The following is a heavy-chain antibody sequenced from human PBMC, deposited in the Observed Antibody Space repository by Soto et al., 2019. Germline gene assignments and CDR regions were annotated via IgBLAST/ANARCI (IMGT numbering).Heavy chain of an antibody. V-gene: IGHV3-30-3*01. CDR2: ISYDGSNK. CDR1: GFTFSSYA. J-gene: IGHJ4*02. CDR3: ARNDNVDIVATGGFDY. D-gene: IGHD5-12*01. Sequence: GGSLRLSCAASGFTFSSYAMHWVRQAPGKGLEWVAVISYDGSNKYYADSVKGRFTISRDNSKNTLYLQMNSLRAEDTAVYYCARNDNVDIVATGGFDYWGQGTLVTVSS.